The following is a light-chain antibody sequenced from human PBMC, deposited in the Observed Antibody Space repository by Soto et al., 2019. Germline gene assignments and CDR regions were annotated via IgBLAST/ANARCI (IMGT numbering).Light chain of an antibody. J-gene: IGLJ2*01. Sequence: QSVLTQPPSASGSPGQSVTISCTGTSSDVGGYNSVSWYRQHPGKAPKLMIYEVSRRPSGVPDRFSASKSGNTASLTVSGLQAEDEADYYCSSYAGSDNYVVFGGGTKLTVL. CDR3: SSYAGSDNYVV. CDR2: EVS. V-gene: IGLV2-8*01. CDR1: SSDVGGYNS.